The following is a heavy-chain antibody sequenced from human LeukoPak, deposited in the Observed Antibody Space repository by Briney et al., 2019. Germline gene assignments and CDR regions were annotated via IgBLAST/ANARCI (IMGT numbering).Heavy chain of an antibody. V-gene: IGHV3-21*01. Sequence: SCKVSGYTLTELSMNWVRQAPGKGLEWVSSISSSSSYIYYADSVKGRFTISRDNAKNSLYLQMNSLRAEDTAVYYCARLVGATYAFDIWGQGTMVTVSS. CDR3: ARLVGATYAFDI. D-gene: IGHD1-26*01. CDR1: GYTLTELS. J-gene: IGHJ3*02. CDR2: ISSSSSYI.